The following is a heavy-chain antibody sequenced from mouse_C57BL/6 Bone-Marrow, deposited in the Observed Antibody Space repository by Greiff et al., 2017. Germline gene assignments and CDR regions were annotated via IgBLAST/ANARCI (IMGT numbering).Heavy chain of an antibody. Sequence: QVQLQQSGAELVRPGSSVKLSCKASGYTFTSYWMDWVKQRPGQGLEWIGNIYPSDSETHYNQKFKDKATLTVDKSSSTAYMQLSSLTSEDSAVXYCARSGGDWFAYWGQGTLVTVSA. D-gene: IGHD3-1*01. CDR3: ARSGGDWFAY. J-gene: IGHJ3*01. CDR1: GYTFTSYW. CDR2: IYPSDSET. V-gene: IGHV1-61*01.